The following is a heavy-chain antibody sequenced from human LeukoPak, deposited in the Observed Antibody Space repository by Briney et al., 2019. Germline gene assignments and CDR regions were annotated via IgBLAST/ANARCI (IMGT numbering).Heavy chain of an antibody. CDR2: IYTSGST. CDR1: GGSISSYY. V-gene: IGHV4-4*07. J-gene: IGHJ5*02. D-gene: IGHD2-2*02. Sequence: SETLSLTCTVSGGSISSYYWSWLRQPAGKGLEWIGRIYTSGSTNYNPSLKSRVTMSVDTSKNQFSLKLSSVTAADTAVYYCARDRRAYCSSTSCYNFGWWFDPWGQGTLVTVSS. CDR3: ARDRRAYCSSTSCYNFGWWFDP.